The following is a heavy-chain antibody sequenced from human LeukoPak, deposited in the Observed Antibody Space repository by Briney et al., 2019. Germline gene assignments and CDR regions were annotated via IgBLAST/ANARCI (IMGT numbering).Heavy chain of an antibody. CDR2: IYHSGST. CDR3: AREGSNYGSGSYYFDY. J-gene: IGHJ4*02. CDR1: GYSISSGYY. Sequence: PSETLSLTCTVSGYSISSGYYWGWIRQPPGKGLEWIGSIYHSGSTYYNPSLKSRVTISVDTSKNQFSLKLSSVTAADTAVYYCAREGSNYGSGSYYFDYWGQGTLVTVSS. D-gene: IGHD3-10*01. V-gene: IGHV4-38-2*02.